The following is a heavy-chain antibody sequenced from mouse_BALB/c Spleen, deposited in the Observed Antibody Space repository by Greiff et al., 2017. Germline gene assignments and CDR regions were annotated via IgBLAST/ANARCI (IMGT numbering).Heavy chain of an antibody. V-gene: IGHV5-6-5*01. J-gene: IGHJ2*01. Sequence: EVQLVESGGGLVKPGGSLKLSCAASGFTFSSYAMSWVRQTPEKRLEWVASISSGGSTYYPDSVKGRFTISRDNARNILYLQMSSLRSEDTAMYYCARGGIITTVVADYWGQGTTLTVSS. D-gene: IGHD1-1*01. CDR3: ARGGIITTVVADY. CDR1: GFTFSSYA. CDR2: ISSGGST.